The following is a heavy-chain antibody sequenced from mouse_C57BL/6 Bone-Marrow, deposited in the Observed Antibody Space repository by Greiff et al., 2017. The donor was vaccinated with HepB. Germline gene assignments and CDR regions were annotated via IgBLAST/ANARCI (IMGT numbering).Heavy chain of an antibody. Sequence: DVKLVESGGGLVQPGGSMKLSCVASGFTFSNYWMNWVRQSPEKGLEWVAQIRLKSDNYATHYAESVKGRFTISRDDSKSSVYLQMNNLRAEDTGIYYCTFITTVVARYFDVWGTGTTVTVSS. CDR2: IRLKSDNYAT. CDR1: GFTFSNYW. D-gene: IGHD1-1*01. CDR3: TFITTVVARYFDV. J-gene: IGHJ1*03. V-gene: IGHV6-3*01.